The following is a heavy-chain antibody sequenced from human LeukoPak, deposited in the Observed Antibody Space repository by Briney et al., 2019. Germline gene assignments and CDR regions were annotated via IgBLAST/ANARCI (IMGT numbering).Heavy chain of an antibody. CDR2: IRSKTSGATT. D-gene: IGHD5-24*01. V-gene: IGHV3-15*01. CDR1: GFTFGDYA. Sequence: GGSLRLSCTDSGFTFGDYAMSWVRQAPGKGLEWVGRIRSKTSGATTDYAAPVKGRFSISRDDSKNTMYLQMNSLKTEDTAVYHCTTVRSDGPFDYWGQGTLVTVSS. CDR3: TTVRSDGPFDY. J-gene: IGHJ4*02.